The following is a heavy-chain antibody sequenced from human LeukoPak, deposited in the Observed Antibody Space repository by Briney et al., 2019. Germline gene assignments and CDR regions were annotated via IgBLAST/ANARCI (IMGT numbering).Heavy chain of an antibody. V-gene: IGHV3-74*01. J-gene: IGHJ4*02. CDR3: ARGGTYSFDY. Sequence: TGGSLRLSCAASGFTFSNYWMHWVRRAPGKGLVWVSRVHSDGRSTTYADSVKGRFTISRDNAKNTLYLQMNSLRVEDTAVYYCARGGTYSFDYWGRGTLVTVSS. D-gene: IGHD1-26*01. CDR1: GFTFSNYW. CDR2: VHSDGRST.